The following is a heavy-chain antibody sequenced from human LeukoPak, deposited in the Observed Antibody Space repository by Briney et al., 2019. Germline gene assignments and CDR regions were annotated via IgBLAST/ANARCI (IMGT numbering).Heavy chain of an antibody. J-gene: IGHJ1*01. CDR1: GFTFRNYA. CDR3: AKERAYCGGDCPFQH. CDR2: ISGSGGAT. D-gene: IGHD2-21*01. V-gene: IGHV3-23*01. Sequence: GGSLRLSCTASGFTFRNYAMSWVRRAPGKGLEWVSAISGSGGATDYADSVKGRFTVSKDISKNTWYLQMSSLRAEDTAVYYCAKERAYCGGDCPFQHWGQGTLVTVSS.